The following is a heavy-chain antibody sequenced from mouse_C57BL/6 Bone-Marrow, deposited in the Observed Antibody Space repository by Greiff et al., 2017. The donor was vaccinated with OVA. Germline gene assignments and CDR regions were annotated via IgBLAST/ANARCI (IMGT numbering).Heavy chain of an antibody. CDR1: GYTFTTYP. CDR3: ATKGELYYGSSYEYFDV. CDR2: FHPYNDDT. J-gene: IGHJ1*03. D-gene: IGHD1-1*01. V-gene: IGHV1-47*01. Sequence: QVQLKQSGAELVKPGASVKMSCKASGYTFTTYPIEWMKQNHGKSLEWIGNFHPYNDDTKYNEKFKGKATLTVEKSSSTVYLELSRLTSDDSAVYYCATKGELYYGSSYEYFDVWGTGTTVTVSS.